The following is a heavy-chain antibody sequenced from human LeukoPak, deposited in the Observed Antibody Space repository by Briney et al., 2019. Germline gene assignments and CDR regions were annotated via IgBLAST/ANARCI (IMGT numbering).Heavy chain of an antibody. J-gene: IGHJ6*02. CDR2: IVGSGGRT. CDR3: ARELPTDFWSGYYYYYYGMDV. Sequence: PGGSLRLSCAASGFTFNTYAMSWVRQAPGKGLEWVSAIVGSGGRTYYAHSVKGRFTISRDNSKNTLYLQMNSLRAEDTAVYYCARELPTDFWSGYYYYYYGMDVWGQGTTVTVSS. CDR1: GFTFNTYA. V-gene: IGHV3-23*01. D-gene: IGHD3-3*01.